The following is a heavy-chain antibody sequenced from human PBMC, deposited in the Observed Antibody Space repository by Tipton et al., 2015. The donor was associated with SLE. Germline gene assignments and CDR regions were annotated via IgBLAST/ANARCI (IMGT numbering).Heavy chain of an antibody. CDR3: ARRYNYGSGNYFQH. CDR2: IYSSGST. D-gene: IGHD3-10*01. Sequence: TLSLTCTVSGGSLSGYYWSWIRQPAGKGLEWIGRIYSSGSTNYNPSLKSRVTLSVDTSKTQFSLILSSVTAADTAVYYCARRYNYGSGNYFQHWGQGTLDTVSS. CDR1: GGSLSGYY. J-gene: IGHJ1*01. V-gene: IGHV4-4*07.